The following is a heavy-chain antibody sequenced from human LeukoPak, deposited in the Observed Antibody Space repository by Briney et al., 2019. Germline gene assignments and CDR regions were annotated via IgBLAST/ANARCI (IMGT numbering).Heavy chain of an antibody. CDR3: ARDGGLYSGSYWGAFDI. J-gene: IGHJ3*02. V-gene: IGHV3-48*01. CDR2: ISSSSSTI. D-gene: IGHD1-26*01. CDR1: GFTFSSYS. Sequence: GGSLRLSCAASGFTFSSYSMNWVRQAPGKGLEWVSYISSSSSTIYYADSVKGRFTISRDNAKNSLYLQMNSLRAEDTAVYYCARDGGLYSGSYWGAFDIWGQGTMVTVSS.